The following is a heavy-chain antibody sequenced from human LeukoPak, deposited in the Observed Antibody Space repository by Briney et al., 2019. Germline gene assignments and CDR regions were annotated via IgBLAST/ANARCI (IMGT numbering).Heavy chain of an antibody. Sequence: GGSLRLSCAPSGFTFSSYWMHWVRQGPGKGLEWVSSISSSSSYIYYADSVKGRFTISRDNAKNSLYLQMNSLRAEDTAVYYCARTRAAAPPLYGMDVWGQGTTVTVSS. CDR3: ARTRAAAPPLYGMDV. CDR2: ISSSSSYI. CDR1: GFTFSSYW. D-gene: IGHD6-13*01. V-gene: IGHV3-21*01. J-gene: IGHJ6*02.